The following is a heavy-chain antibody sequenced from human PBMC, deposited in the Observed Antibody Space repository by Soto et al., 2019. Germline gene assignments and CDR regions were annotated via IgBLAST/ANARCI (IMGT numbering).Heavy chain of an antibody. CDR1: GGTFSSYT. D-gene: IGHD3-16*01. V-gene: IGHV1-69*02. J-gene: IGHJ5*02. CDR2: IIPILGIA. Sequence: QVQLVQSGAEVKKPGSSVKVSCKASGGTFSSYTISWVRQAPGQGLEWMGRIIPILGIANYAQKFQGRVTITADKSTSTAYMELSSLRPEDTAVYYCARGEGWGNWFDPWGQGTLVTVSS. CDR3: ARGEGWGNWFDP.